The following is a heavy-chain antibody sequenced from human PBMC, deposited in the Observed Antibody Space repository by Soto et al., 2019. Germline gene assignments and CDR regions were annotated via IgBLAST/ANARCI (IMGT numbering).Heavy chain of an antibody. Sequence: EVQLVESGGGLVQPGGSLRLFCAASRFTFSSYWMHWVRQAPGKGLVWVSRIYSDGSSTSYADSVKGRFTISRDNAKNTLYLQMNSLRAEDTAVYYCARASYSSGSAGFDYWGQGTLVTVSS. CDR1: RFTFSSYW. CDR2: IYSDGSST. D-gene: IGHD6-19*01. V-gene: IGHV3-74*01. CDR3: ARASYSSGSAGFDY. J-gene: IGHJ4*02.